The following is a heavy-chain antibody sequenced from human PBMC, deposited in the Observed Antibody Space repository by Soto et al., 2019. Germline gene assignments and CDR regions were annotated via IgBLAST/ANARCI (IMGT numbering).Heavy chain of an antibody. J-gene: IGHJ4*02. CDR1: GSTSNNYW. CDR3: VRNDGWYRLDS. CDR2: IMKDGSRT. Sequence: EVQLVESGGGLVQPGGSLRLSCAASGSTSNNYWMTWFRQAPGQGLEWVANIMKDGSRTEYVDLVKGRFTISRDNVKNSLDLQMDRRRVDDTAIYYCVRNDGWYRLDSWGQGSLVIVSS. V-gene: IGHV3-7*04. D-gene: IGHD6-19*01.